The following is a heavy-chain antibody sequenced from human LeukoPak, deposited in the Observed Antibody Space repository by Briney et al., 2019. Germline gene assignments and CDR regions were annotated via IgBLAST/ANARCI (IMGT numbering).Heavy chain of an antibody. V-gene: IGHV3-21*01. CDR2: ISSGSRYI. CDR1: GFTFSNYS. D-gene: IGHD6-19*01. CDR3: ARDPAGSGWRRIFGSFDY. Sequence: GGSLRLSCAASGFTFSNYSMSWVRQAPGKGLEWVSSISSGSRYIYYADSLKGRFTISRDNAKNSLFLEMNSLRAEDTAVYYCARDPAGSGWRRIFGSFDYWGQGTLVTVSS. J-gene: IGHJ4*02.